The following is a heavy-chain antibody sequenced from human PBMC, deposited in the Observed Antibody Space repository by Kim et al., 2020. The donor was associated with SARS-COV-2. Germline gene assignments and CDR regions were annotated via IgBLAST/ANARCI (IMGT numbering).Heavy chain of an antibody. CDR1: GFTFSSYW. D-gene: IGHD3-22*01. V-gene: IGHV3-7*03. CDR2: IKQDGSEK. CDR3: ARSYYYDSSGYYS. Sequence: GGSLRLSCAASGFTFSSYWMSWVRQAPGKGLEWVANIKQDGSEKYYVDSVKGRFTISRDNAKNSLYLQMNSLRAEDTAVYYCARSYYYDSSGYYSWGQGTLVTVSS. J-gene: IGHJ4*02.